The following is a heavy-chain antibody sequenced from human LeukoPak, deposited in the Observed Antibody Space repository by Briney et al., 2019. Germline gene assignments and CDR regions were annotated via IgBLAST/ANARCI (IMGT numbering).Heavy chain of an antibody. D-gene: IGHD3-22*01. CDR2: ISGSGGST. Sequence: GGSLRLSCAASGFTFSSYAMSWVRQAPGKGLEWVSAISGSGGSTYYADSVKGRFTISRDNSKNTLYLQMNSLRAEDTAVYYCAKDKALYYYDTAGAVDWFDPWGQGTLDTVSS. J-gene: IGHJ5*02. CDR1: GFTFSSYA. CDR3: AKDKALYYYDTAGAVDWFDP. V-gene: IGHV3-23*01.